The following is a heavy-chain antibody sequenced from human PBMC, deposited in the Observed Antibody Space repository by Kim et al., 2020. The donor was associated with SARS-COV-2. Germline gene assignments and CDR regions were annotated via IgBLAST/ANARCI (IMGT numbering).Heavy chain of an antibody. D-gene: IGHD5-12*01. CDR2: ISWNSGSI. Sequence: GGSLRLSCAASGFTFDDYAMHWVRQAPGKGLEWVSGISWNSGSIGYADSVKGRFTISRDNAKNSLYLQMNSLRAEDTALYYCAKVLGRWLRQAIDYWGQGTLVTVSS. CDR1: GFTFDDYA. V-gene: IGHV3-9*01. CDR3: AKVLGRWLRQAIDY. J-gene: IGHJ4*02.